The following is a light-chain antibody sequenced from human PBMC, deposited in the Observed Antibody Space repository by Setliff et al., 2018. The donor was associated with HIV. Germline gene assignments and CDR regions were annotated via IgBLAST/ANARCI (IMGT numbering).Light chain of an antibody. J-gene: IGLJ2*01. CDR1: SSDVGDFDS. CDR2: EVN. CDR3: CSYAGGDTWI. Sequence: QSVLTQPASVSGSPGQSITISCTATSSDVGDFDSVAWYQQHPGRAPKLMIYEVNNRPSGVSNRFSGSKSGNTASLTISGLQADDEADYYCCSYAGGDTWIFGGGTKVTVL. V-gene: IGLV2-14*01.